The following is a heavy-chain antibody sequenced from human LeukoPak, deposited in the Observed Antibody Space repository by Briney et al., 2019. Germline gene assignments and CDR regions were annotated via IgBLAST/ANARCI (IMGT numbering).Heavy chain of an antibody. D-gene: IGHD3-3*01. V-gene: IGHV3-74*01. Sequence: GGSLRLSCAASGFTFSNYWMHWVRQAPGKGLVWVARITSDGIDTSYADSVKGRFTISRDNAKNMLYLQMNSLRAEDTAVYYCARGRFWSNYFDYWGQGTLVTVSS. CDR3: ARGRFWSNYFDY. CDR2: ITSDGIDT. CDR1: GFTFSNYW. J-gene: IGHJ4*02.